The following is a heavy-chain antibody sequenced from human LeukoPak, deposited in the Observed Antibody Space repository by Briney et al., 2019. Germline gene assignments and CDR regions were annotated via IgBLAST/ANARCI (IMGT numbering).Heavy chain of an antibody. Sequence: GASVKVSCKASGYTFTGYYMHWVRQAPGQGLEWMGWINPDSGATNYAQKFQGRVTMTRDTSISTAYMELSRLRSDDTAVYYCARVYDSSAYYPKYWYFDLWGRGTLVTVSS. CDR2: INPDSGAT. CDR1: GYTFTGYY. D-gene: IGHD3-22*01. V-gene: IGHV1-2*02. CDR3: ARVYDSSAYYPKYWYFDL. J-gene: IGHJ2*01.